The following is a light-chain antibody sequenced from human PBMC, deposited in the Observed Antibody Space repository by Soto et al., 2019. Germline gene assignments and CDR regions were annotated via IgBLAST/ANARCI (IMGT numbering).Light chain of an antibody. CDR2: WAS. CDR1: QSVLYSSNNKNY. V-gene: IGKV4-1*01. Sequence: DIVMTQSPDSLAVSLGERATINCKSSQSVLYSSNNKNYLAWYQQKPGQPPKLLIYWASTRESGVPDRFSGSGSGTDFTLTISSLQAEAVAVYYCQQYYITPPTTFGGGTKVEIK. J-gene: IGKJ4*01. CDR3: QQYYITPPTT.